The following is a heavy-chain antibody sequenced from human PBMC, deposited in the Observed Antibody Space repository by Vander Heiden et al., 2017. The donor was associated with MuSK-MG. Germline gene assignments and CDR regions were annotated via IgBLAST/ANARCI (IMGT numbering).Heavy chain of an antibody. V-gene: IGHV4-38-2*01. Sequence: QVQLQESGTGLVKPSETLSLTCAVSGYSISSGYYWGWIRQPPGKGLEWIGSIYHSGSTYYNPSLKSRVTISVDTSKNQFSLKLSSVTAADTAVYYCASLRGPFDYWGQGTLVTVSS. CDR2: IYHSGST. CDR1: GYSISSGYY. J-gene: IGHJ4*02. CDR3: ASLRGPFDY.